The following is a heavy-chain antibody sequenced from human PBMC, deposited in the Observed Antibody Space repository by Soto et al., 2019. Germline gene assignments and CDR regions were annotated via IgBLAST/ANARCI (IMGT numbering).Heavy chain of an antibody. CDR1: GFTFSSYW. CDR2: INSDGSST. CDR3: ARRVAVAGLHY. D-gene: IGHD6-19*01. V-gene: IGHV3-74*01. J-gene: IGHJ4*02. Sequence: EVQLVESGGGLVQPGGSLRVSCAASGFTFSSYWMHWVCQAPGKGLVWVSRINSDGSSTSYADSVKGRFTISRDNAKNTLYLQMNSLRAEDTAIYYCARRVAVAGLHYWGQGTLVTVSS.